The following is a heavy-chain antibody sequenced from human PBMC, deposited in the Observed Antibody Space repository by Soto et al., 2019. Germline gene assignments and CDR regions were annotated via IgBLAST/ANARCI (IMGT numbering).Heavy chain of an antibody. CDR3: ARQFDYEKSGYSSDY. CDR1: GGTFNNYG. V-gene: IGHV1-69*13. D-gene: IGHD6-25*01. CDR2: ITPLFGTP. Sequence: SVKVSCKASGGTFNNYGIDWVRQAPGQGLEWMGWITPLFGTPNYAQRFQGRVTISADEVTSTAYMELRSLRSDDTGVYYCARQFDYEKSGYSSDYWGQRTLVTVSS. J-gene: IGHJ4*02.